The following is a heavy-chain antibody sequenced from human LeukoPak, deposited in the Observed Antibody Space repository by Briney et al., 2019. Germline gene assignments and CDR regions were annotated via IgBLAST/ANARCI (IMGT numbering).Heavy chain of an antibody. Sequence: GGSLRLSCAASGLTLSDFWMHWVRQPPGKGLVWVALVKGDGRTTIYADSVKGRFTISRDNAKNTLYLQMNSLRADDSGVYYCATGHSYGYDYWGQGVLVTVSS. CDR3: ATGHSYGYDY. V-gene: IGHV3-74*01. CDR2: VKGDGRTT. D-gene: IGHD5-18*01. J-gene: IGHJ4*02. CDR1: GLTLSDFW.